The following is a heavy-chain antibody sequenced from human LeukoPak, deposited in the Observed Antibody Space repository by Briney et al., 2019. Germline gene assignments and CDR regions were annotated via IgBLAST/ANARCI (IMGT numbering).Heavy chain of an antibody. CDR1: GFTVSSNY. D-gene: IGHD6-19*01. CDR2: IYSSGST. Sequence: PGGSLRLSCAASGFTVSSNYMSWVRQAPGKGLEWVSVIYSSGSTYYADSVKGRFTISRDNSKNTLYLQMNSLRAEDTAVYYCARDRGIAVAGLPLYYFDYWGQGTLVTVSS. J-gene: IGHJ4*02. V-gene: IGHV3-53*01. CDR3: ARDRGIAVAGLPLYYFDY.